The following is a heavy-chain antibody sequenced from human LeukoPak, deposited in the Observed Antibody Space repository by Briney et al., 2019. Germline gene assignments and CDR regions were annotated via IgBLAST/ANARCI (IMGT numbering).Heavy chain of an antibody. CDR3: TRHNDYYYYYYMDV. J-gene: IGHJ6*03. V-gene: IGHV3-48*01. CDR1: GFTFSSYS. D-gene: IGHD1-14*01. Sequence: PWGSLRLSCAASGFTFSSYSMNGVRQAPGKGLEWVSYISSSSSTIYYADSVKGRFTISRDNAKNSLYLQMNSLRAEDTAVYYCTRHNDYYYYYYMDVWGKGTTVTVSS. CDR2: ISSSSSTI.